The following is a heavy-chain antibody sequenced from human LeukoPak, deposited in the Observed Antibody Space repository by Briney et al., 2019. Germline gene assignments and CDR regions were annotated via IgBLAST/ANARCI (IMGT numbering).Heavy chain of an antibody. CDR2: ISGGGGST. V-gene: IGHV3-23*01. CDR1: GFTFSSYA. CDR3: AKDEDIVLLYYFDY. D-gene: IGHD2-8*01. Sequence: GGSLRLSCAASGFTFSSYAMSCVRQAPGKGLEWVSAISGGGGSTYYADSVQGRFTISRDNSKNTLYLQMNSLRAEDTAVYYCAKDEDIVLLYYFDYWGQGTLVTVSS. J-gene: IGHJ4*02.